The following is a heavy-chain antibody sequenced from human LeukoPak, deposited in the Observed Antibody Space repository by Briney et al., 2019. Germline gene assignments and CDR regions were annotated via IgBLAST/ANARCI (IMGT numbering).Heavy chain of an antibody. D-gene: IGHD6-13*01. CDR2: TYYRSKWYN. CDR1: WDSVSSNSSA. J-gene: IGHJ6*02. CDR3: AREIEQQLVYGMDV. Sequence: SQTLSLTCAISWDSVSSNSSAWNWIRQSPSRGLEWLGRTYYRSKWYNDYAVSVKSRITINPDTSKNQFSLQLNSVTPEDTAVYYCAREIEQQLVYGMDVWGQGTTVTVSS. V-gene: IGHV6-1*01.